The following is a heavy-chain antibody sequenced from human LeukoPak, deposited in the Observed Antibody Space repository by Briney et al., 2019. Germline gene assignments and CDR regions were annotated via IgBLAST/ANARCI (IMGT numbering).Heavy chain of an antibody. V-gene: IGHV5-51*01. CDR1: GYSFTSYW. D-gene: IGHD1-26*01. J-gene: IGHJ4*02. CDR3: ASNTGSYFLY. Sequence: GEALKISFKGSGYSFTSYWIGWGRRMPGKGGEWMGIIYPGDSDTRYSPSFQRQVTISADKSISTTYLQWSSLKASDTAMYYCASNTGSYFLYWGQGTLVTVSS. CDR2: IYPGDSDT.